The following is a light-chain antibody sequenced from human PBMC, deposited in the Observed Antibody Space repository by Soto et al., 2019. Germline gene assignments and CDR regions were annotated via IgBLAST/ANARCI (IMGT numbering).Light chain of an antibody. V-gene: IGKV1-33*01. Sequence: DIQMTQSPSSLAASVGDRVTITCQASQDLTGYLNWYQQKPGKAPTLLIYDTTTLEEGVPSRFSGSGSGTEFTFPINGLQAEDVATYSCQQYVSLPYTFGQGTNLEIK. J-gene: IGKJ2*01. CDR2: DTT. CDR1: QDLTGY. CDR3: QQYVSLPYT.